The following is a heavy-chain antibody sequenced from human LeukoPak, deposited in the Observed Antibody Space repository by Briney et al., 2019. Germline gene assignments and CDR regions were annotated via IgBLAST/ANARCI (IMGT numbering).Heavy chain of an antibody. CDR1: GFTFSSHW. D-gene: IGHD5-24*01. J-gene: IGHJ4*02. CDR3: AKGLLNNVETATVFDY. CDR2: IVNDGSGA. V-gene: IGHV3-74*01. Sequence: GGSLRLSCAASGFTFSSHWMHWVRQAPGKGLVWISRIVNDGSGATYVDSVKGRFTTSRDNAKNTLFLQMSSLRAEDTALYYCAKGLLNNVETATVFDYWGQGTLVTVSS.